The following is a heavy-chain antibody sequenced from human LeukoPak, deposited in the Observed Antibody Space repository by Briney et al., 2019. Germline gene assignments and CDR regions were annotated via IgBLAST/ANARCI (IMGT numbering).Heavy chain of an antibody. CDR3: ALVLRGSNAFDY. CDR1: GDSVSINSAA. D-gene: IGHD2/OR15-2a*01. Sequence: SQTLSLTFAISGDSVSINSAAWNWIRQSPSRGLEWLGRTYYRSKWYNDYAVCVKSRITINPETSKNQFSLQLNSVTPEDTAVYYCALVLRGSNAFDYWGQGTLVTVSS. V-gene: IGHV6-1*01. CDR2: TYYRSKWYN. J-gene: IGHJ4*02.